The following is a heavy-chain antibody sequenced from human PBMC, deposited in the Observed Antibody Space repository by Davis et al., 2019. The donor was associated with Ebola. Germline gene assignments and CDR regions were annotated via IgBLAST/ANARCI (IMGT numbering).Heavy chain of an antibody. V-gene: IGHV4-34*01. CDR3: ARRLRYCSGGSCYSFFDY. Sequence: PSETLSLTCTVSGGSISSYYWSWIRQPPGKGLEWIGEINHSGSTNYNPSLKSRVTISVDTSKNQFSLKLSSVTAADTAVYYCARRLRYCSGGSCYSFFDYWGQGTLVTVSS. CDR2: INHSGST. J-gene: IGHJ4*02. CDR1: GGSISSYY. D-gene: IGHD2-15*01.